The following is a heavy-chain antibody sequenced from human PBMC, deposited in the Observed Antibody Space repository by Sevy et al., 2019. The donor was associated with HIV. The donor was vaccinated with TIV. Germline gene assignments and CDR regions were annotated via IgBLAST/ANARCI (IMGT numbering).Heavy chain of an antibody. CDR3: SRREMATITEFDY. CDR2: IYPGDSDT. CDR1: GYSFTSYW. J-gene: IGHJ4*02. V-gene: IGHV5-51*01. Sequence: GESLKISCKGSGYSFTSYWIGWVRQMPGKGLEWMGIIYPGDSDTRYSPSFQGQVTISADKSISTAYLQWSSLKASDTAMYYCSRREMATITEFDYWGQGTLVTVSS. D-gene: IGHD5-12*01.